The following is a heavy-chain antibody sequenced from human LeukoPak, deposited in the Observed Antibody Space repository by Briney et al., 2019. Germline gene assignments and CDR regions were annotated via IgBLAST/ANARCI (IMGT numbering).Heavy chain of an antibody. CDR2: MSKSGRS. Sequence: SETLSLTCTVSGGSISNYYWNWLRQSPGKGLEWIGYMSKSGRSNYNPSLKSRVTMSVDTSKNQFSLKLSSVTAADTAVYYCARKGYFDYWGQGALVTVSS. V-gene: IGHV4-59*08. J-gene: IGHJ4*02. CDR3: ARKGYFDY. CDR1: GGSISNYY.